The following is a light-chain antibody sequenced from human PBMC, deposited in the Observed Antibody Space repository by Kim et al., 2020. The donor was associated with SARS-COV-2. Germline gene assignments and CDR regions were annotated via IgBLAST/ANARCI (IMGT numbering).Light chain of an antibody. V-gene: IGLV2-14*03. CDR3: SSYTSSSTWV. CDR2: DVT. Sequence: QSALTQPASVSGSPGQSITISCTGTSSDVGGYNYVSWYQQHPGKAPKLMIYDVTKWPSGVSSRFSVSKSGNTASLTISGLQAEDEADYYCSSYTSSSTWVFGGGTQLTVL. CDR1: SSDVGGYNY. J-gene: IGLJ3*02.